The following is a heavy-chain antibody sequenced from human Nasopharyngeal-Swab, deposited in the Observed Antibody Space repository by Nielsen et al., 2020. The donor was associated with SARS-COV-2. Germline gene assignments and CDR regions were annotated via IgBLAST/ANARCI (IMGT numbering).Heavy chain of an antibody. Sequence: GESLKIYCATSGFTFRIYGMHWVRHAPGKGLEWVAVTSFDGSNKSYADSVKGRFTISKDYAQNTLYLHMNSLRAEDTAVYYCAKGLRVGSAYYFYYYMDVWGKGTTVTVSS. CDR2: TSFDGSNK. CDR1: GFTFRIYG. CDR3: AKGLRVGSAYYFYYYMDV. J-gene: IGHJ6*03. D-gene: IGHD1-26*01. V-gene: IGHV3-30*05.